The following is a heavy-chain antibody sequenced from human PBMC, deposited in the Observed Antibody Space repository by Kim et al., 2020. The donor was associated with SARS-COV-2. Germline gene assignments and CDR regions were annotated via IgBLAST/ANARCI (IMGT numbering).Heavy chain of an antibody. D-gene: IGHD5-18*01. CDR1: GFTVSSNY. CDR3: ARDHPRYSYGYVDY. J-gene: IGHJ4*02. V-gene: IGHV3-66*01. Sequence: GGSLRLSCVAFGFTVSSNYMSWVRQAPGKGLEWVSVIYSGGSTYYADSVKGRFTISRDNSKNTLYLQMNSLRAEDTAVYYCARDHPRYSYGYVDYWGQGTLVTVSS. CDR2: IYSGGST.